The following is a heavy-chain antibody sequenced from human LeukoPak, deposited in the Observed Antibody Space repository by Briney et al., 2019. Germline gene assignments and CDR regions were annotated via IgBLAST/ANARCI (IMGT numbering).Heavy chain of an antibody. J-gene: IGHJ4*02. CDR2: ISGSGDTT. V-gene: IGHV3-23*01. D-gene: IGHD2-2*01. Sequence: GGSLRLSCGASGLIFRNYAMSWVRQAPGKGLEWVSGISGSGDTTYYADSVKGRFTISRDNSKSTLYLQMNSLRAEDTAVYYCARHESSTSSPIDYWGQGTLVTVSS. CDR1: GLIFRNYA. CDR3: ARHESSTSSPIDY.